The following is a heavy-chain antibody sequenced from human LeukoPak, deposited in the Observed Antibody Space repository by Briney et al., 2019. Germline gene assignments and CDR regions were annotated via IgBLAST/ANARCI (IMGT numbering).Heavy chain of an antibody. CDR2: INHSGST. D-gene: IGHD4-23*01. Sequence: PSETLSLTCAVYGGSFSGYYWSWIRQPPGKGLEWIGEINHSGSTNYNPSLKSRVTISVDTSKNQFSLKLSSVTAADTAVYYCARDKRDYGGNSGAGMIDYWGQGTLVTVSS. J-gene: IGHJ4*02. CDR1: GGSFSGYY. CDR3: ARDKRDYGGNSGAGMIDY. V-gene: IGHV4-34*01.